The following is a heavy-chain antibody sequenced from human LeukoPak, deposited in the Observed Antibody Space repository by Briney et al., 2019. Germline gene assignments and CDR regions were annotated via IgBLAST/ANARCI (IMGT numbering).Heavy chain of an antibody. D-gene: IGHD3-22*01. CDR3: ARGRSYYYDGSGYY. V-gene: IGHV4-4*07. J-gene: IGHJ4*01. Sequence: SETLSLTCTVSGGSISSYYWSWIRQPAGKGLEWIGHIYTSGSTKYNPSLKGRVTMSVDTSKNQFSLNLSSVTAADTAVYYCARGRSYYYDGSGYYWGQGTLVTVSS. CDR2: IYTSGST. CDR1: GGSISSYY.